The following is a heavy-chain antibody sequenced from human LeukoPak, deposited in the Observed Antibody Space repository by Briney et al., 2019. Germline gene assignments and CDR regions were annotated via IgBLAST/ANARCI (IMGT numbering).Heavy chain of an antibody. CDR1: GGSISSYY. Sequence: SETLSLTCTVSGGSISSYYWSWIRQPPGKGLEWIGYIYYSGSTNYNPSLKSRVTISVDTSKNQFSLELSSVTAADTAVYYCARGSGVADPWDYWGQGTLVTVSS. D-gene: IGHD3-10*01. CDR2: IYYSGST. V-gene: IGHV4-59*08. CDR3: ARGSGVADPWDY. J-gene: IGHJ4*02.